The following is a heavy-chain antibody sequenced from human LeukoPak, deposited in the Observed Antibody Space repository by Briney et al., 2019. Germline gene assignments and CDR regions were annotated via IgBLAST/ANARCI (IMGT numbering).Heavy chain of an antibody. V-gene: IGHV2-5*02. CDR1: GFSLSTSGVG. D-gene: IGHD2-2*01. Sequence: SGPTLVNPTPPLTLTCTFSGFSLSTSGVGVGWIRQPPEKALEWLALIYWDDDKRYNPSLKSRLTITKDTSKNQVVLTMTNMDPVDTATYYCAHLRYCSSTSCLNWFDPWGQGTLVTVSS. CDR2: IYWDDDK. CDR3: AHLRYCSSTSCLNWFDP. J-gene: IGHJ5*02.